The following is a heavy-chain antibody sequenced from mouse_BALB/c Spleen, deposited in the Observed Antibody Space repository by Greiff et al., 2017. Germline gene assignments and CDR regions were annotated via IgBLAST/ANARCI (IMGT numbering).Heavy chain of an antibody. D-gene: IGHD2-2*01. J-gene: IGHJ4*01. CDR1: GFSLSRYS. Sequence: VQRVESGPGLVAPSQSLSITCTVSGFSLSRYSVHWVRQPPGKGLEWLGMIWGGGSTNYNSALKSRLSISKDNSKSQVFLKMNSLQTDDTAMYYCARNALNGYDGGMDYWGKGTSVTVTA. CDR3: ARNALNGYDGGMDY. V-gene: IGHV2-6-4*01. CDR2: IWGGGST.